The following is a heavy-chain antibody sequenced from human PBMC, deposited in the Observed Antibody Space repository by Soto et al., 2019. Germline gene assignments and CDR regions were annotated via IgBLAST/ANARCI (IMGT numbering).Heavy chain of an antibody. V-gene: IGHV1-69*06. CDR1: GGTFSSYA. CDR3: AMMYYGSGTNPDP. CDR2: IIPIFGTA. D-gene: IGHD3-10*01. J-gene: IGHJ5*02. Sequence: SVKVSCKASGGTFSSYAISWVRQAPGQGLEWMGGIIPIFGTANYAQKFQGRVTITADKSTSTAYMELSSLRSEDTAVYYCAMMYYGSGTNPDPWGQGTLVTVPS.